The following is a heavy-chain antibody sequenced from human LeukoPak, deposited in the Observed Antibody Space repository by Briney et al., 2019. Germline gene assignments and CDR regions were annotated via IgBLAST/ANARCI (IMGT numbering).Heavy chain of an antibody. CDR2: ISSRSATI. Sequence: GGSLRLSCAASGFTFNSHAMMWVRQAPGKGLEWVSYISSRSATIYYADSVKGRFTISRDNAKNSLYLQMNSLRAEDTAVYYCARDPLSSSSFDLWGQGTLVTVSS. V-gene: IGHV3-48*01. CDR3: ARDPLSSSSFDL. CDR1: GFTFNSHA. J-gene: IGHJ4*02. D-gene: IGHD6-13*01.